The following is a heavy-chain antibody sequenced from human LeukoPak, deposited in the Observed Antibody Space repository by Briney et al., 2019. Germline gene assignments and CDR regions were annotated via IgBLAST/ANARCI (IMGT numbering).Heavy chain of an antibody. J-gene: IGHJ4*02. D-gene: IGHD3-22*01. CDR2: IYYSGST. CDR3: ARHARSYYTYNFDY. CDR1: GGSIRSSSYY. V-gene: IGHV4-39*01. Sequence: SETLSLTCTVSGGSIRSSSYYWGWIRQPPGKGLEWIGSIYYSGSTNYKPSLRSRVTISVDTSKNQFSLKLSSVTAADTAVYYCARHARSYYTYNFDYWGQGTLITVSS.